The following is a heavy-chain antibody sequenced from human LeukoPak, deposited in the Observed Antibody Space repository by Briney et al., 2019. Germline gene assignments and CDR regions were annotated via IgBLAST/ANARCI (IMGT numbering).Heavy chain of an antibody. CDR3: GKSEIVRATRASESDY. J-gene: IGHJ4*02. CDR2: ISGSGGST. D-gene: IGHD1-26*01. Sequence: HPGGSLRLSCAASGFTFSSYAMSWVRQAPGKGLEWVSVISGSGGSTYYADSVKGRFTISRDNSKNTLYLQMNSLRAEDTAVYYCGKSEIVRATRASESDYWGQGTLVTLSS. CDR1: GFTFSSYA. V-gene: IGHV3-23*01.